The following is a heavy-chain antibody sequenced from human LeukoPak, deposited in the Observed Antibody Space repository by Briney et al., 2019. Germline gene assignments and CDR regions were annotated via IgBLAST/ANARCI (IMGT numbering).Heavy chain of an antibody. CDR2: LNPNSGNA. CDR3: ARRKFLGWFDP. J-gene: IGHJ5*02. V-gene: IGHV1-8*03. D-gene: IGHD7-27*01. CDR1: GYIFTTYD. Sequence: ASVKVSRKASGYIFTTYDIGWMRQAPGHGLEWMGWLNPNSGNAGYAQKFQGRVTISRNTSISTAYMELSSLRSDDTAIYYCARRKFLGWFDPWGQGTLVTVPS.